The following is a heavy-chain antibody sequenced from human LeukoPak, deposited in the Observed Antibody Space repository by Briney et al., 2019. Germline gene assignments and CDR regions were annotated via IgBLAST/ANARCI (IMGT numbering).Heavy chain of an antibody. Sequence: SVKVSCKASGGTFSSYAISWVRQAPGQGFEWMGRIIPIFGIANYAQKFQGRVTITADKSTSTAYMELSSLRSEDTAVYYCARGAGDCSSTSCYKGYYYYGMDVWGQGTTVTVSS. CDR3: ARGAGDCSSTSCYKGYYYYGMDV. D-gene: IGHD2-2*02. CDR1: GGTFSSYA. CDR2: IIPIFGIA. V-gene: IGHV1-69*04. J-gene: IGHJ6*02.